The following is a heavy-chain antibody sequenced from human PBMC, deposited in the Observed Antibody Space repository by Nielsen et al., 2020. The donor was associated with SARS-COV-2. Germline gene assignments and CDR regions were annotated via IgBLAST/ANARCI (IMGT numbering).Heavy chain of an antibody. D-gene: IGHD3-22*01. V-gene: IGHV3-33*01. CDR1: GFTFSSYG. Sequence: GESLKISCAASGFTFSSYGMHWVRQAPGKGLEWVAVIWYDGSNKYYADSVKGRFTISRDNSKNTLYLQMNSLRAEDTAVYYCAREEWLLQSLRVVGYYGMDVWGQGTTVTVSS. J-gene: IGHJ6*02. CDR3: AREEWLLQSLRVVGYYGMDV. CDR2: IWYDGSNK.